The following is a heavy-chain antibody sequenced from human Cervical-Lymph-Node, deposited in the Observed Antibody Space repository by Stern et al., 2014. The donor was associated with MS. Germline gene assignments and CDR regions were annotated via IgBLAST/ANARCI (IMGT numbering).Heavy chain of an antibody. CDR2: IYHSGVS. J-gene: IGHJ6*02. Sequence: MQLVESGPGLVKPSGTLSLTCTVSGDSITNTNWWTWVRQPPGKGLEWIGEIYHSGVSNYNPSLKSRVTISVDKSKNQFSLKMTSLTAADTAVYYCARGDNSPNYYYGMDVWGQGTTVTVSS. V-gene: IGHV4-4*02. CDR3: ARGDNSPNYYYGMDV. CDR1: GDSITNTNW. D-gene: IGHD2/OR15-2a*01.